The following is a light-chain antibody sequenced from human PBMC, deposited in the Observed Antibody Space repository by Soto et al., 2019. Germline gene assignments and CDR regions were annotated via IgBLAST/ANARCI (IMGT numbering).Light chain of an antibody. CDR1: SGSVSSTYY. CDR3: VLYMGSGIWV. J-gene: IGLJ3*02. V-gene: IGLV8-61*01. Sequence: QTVVTQEPSFSVSPGGTVTLTCGLSSGSVSSTYYPSWYQQTPGQAPRTLLYSTITRSSGVPDRFSGSIVGSKAALTISGAQADYESDYYCVLYMGSGIWVFGGGTKLTVL. CDR2: STI.